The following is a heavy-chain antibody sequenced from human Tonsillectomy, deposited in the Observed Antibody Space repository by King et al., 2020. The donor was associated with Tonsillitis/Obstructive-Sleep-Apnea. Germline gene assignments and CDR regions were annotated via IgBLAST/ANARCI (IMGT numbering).Heavy chain of an antibody. J-gene: IGHJ5*02. V-gene: IGHV1-2*02. CDR3: ARERYNSAFDP. D-gene: IGHD6-19*01. CDR2: INCNSGVT. Sequence: VQLVESGAEVKKPGASVKVSCTPSGYTFTGYYIHWVRQDPGQGLEWMGWINCNSGVTNYTQKFQGRVTMTRDTSISTAYMELSRLRSDDTAVYYCARERYNSAFDPWGQGTLVTVSS. CDR1: GYTFTGYY.